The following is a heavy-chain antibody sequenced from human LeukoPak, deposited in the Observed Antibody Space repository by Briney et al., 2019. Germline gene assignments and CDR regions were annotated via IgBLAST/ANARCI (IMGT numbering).Heavy chain of an antibody. J-gene: IGHJ4*02. V-gene: IGHV4-30-4*01. Sequence: SETLSLTCTVSGDSISSGNYYWSRVRQPPGKGLEWIGYIYYSGSTYYSPSLTSRITVSLDTSKNQFSLKLSSVTAADTAVYYCARRFRRGYDFISGGYYFDYWGQGSLVTVSS. CDR3: ARRFRRGYDFISGGYYFDY. CDR1: GDSISSGNYY. CDR2: IYYSGST. D-gene: IGHD3-3*01.